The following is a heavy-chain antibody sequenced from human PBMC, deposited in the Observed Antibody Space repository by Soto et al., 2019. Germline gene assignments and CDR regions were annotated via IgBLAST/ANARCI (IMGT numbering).Heavy chain of an antibody. CDR1: GGSISVRRYY. Sequence: PSVTLTLTCTVSGGSISVRRYYWTWIRQPPRKGLEWIGYISYSGSTNYSPSLKSRVTISVDTSKNQFSLKLFSVTAADRAVYYCARSHCSDDVRCNWFDPWGQGTLVTVSS. CDR2: ISYSGST. D-gene: IGHD2-15*01. V-gene: IGHV4-61*01. CDR3: ARSHCSDDVRCNWFDP. J-gene: IGHJ5*02.